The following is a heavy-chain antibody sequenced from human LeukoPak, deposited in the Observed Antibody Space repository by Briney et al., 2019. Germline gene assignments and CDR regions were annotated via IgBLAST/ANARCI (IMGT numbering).Heavy chain of an antibody. CDR3: ARVGRQAGHFDY. CDR1: GGSISGSNW. Sequence: PSETLSLTCAVSGGSISGSNWWSWVRQPPGKGLEWIGEIYHSGSTNYNPSLKSRVTISVDKSKNQFSLKLSSVTAADTAAYYCARVGRQAGHFDYWGQGTLVTVSS. D-gene: IGHD6-13*01. J-gene: IGHJ4*02. V-gene: IGHV4-4*02. CDR2: IYHSGST.